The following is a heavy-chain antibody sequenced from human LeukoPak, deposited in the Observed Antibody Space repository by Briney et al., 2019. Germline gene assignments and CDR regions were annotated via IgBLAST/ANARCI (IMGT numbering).Heavy chain of an antibody. V-gene: IGHV1-2*02. Sequence: GASVKVSCKASGYTFTGYYMHWVRQAPGQGLEWMGWINPNSGGTNYAQKFQGRVTMTRETSISTAYMELSRLRSDDTAVYYCASVRGSYHPYYFYYWGQGTLVTVSS. J-gene: IGHJ4*02. CDR3: ASVRGSYHPYYFYY. CDR1: GYTFTGYY. D-gene: IGHD1-26*01. CDR2: INPNSGGT.